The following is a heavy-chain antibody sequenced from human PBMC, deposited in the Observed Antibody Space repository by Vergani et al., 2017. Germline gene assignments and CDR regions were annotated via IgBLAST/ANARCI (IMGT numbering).Heavy chain of an antibody. D-gene: IGHD3-22*01. CDR2: ISGSGGST. CDR3: AKGRQYRFPYDSSGYGSFDY. V-gene: IGHV3-23*01. J-gene: IGHJ4*02. CDR1: GFTFSSYA. Sequence: EVQLLESGGGLVQPGGSLRLSCAASGFTFSSYAMSWVRQAPGKGLEWVSAISGSGGSTYYADSVKGRFTISRDNSKNTLYLQMNSLRAEDTAVYYCAKGRQYRFPYDSSGYGSFDYWGQGTLVTVSS.